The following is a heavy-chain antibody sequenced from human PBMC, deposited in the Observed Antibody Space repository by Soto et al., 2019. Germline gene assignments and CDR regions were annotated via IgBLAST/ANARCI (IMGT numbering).Heavy chain of an antibody. J-gene: IGHJ4*02. D-gene: IGHD3-10*01. V-gene: IGHV3-9*01. CDR1: GFTFDDYA. Sequence: EVQLVESGGGLVQPGRSLRLSCAASGFTFDDYAIHWVRQAPGKGLEWVSGINWNGDATGYADSVKGRFTISRDNAKNSLYLQMNSLTTEDTAVYYCANLPLYGSGFDCWGQRTLVTVSS. CDR3: ANLPLYGSGFDC. CDR2: INWNGDAT.